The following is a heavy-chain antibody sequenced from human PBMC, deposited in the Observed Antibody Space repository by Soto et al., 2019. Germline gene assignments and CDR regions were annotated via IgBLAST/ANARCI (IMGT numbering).Heavy chain of an antibody. V-gene: IGHV3-23*01. CDR2: ITFRGDYT. Sequence: EVHLLESGGGLVQPGGSLRLSCAASGFTFSSYAMSWVRQAPGKGLEWLASITFRGDYTYYADSVTGRFTLSRDNSRNRLDLQMDSLKVEDTALYYCAKIGRMGVFDNWGQGTLLTVSS. CDR3: AKIGRMGVFDN. J-gene: IGHJ4*02. CDR1: GFTFSSYA. D-gene: IGHD1-26*01.